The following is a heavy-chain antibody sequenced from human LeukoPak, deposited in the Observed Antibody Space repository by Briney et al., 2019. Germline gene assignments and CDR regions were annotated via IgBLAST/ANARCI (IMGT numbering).Heavy chain of an antibody. V-gene: IGHV3-23*01. CDR2: IGVSGST. CDR3: AKNYYMDV. Sequence: PGGSLRLSCAASGFTFSSYAMSWVRQAPGKGLEWVSSIGVSGSTYSADSVKGRFTISRDNSKNTLYLQMNSLRAEDTAVYYCAKNYYMDVWGKGTTVTVSS. J-gene: IGHJ6*03. CDR1: GFTFSSYA.